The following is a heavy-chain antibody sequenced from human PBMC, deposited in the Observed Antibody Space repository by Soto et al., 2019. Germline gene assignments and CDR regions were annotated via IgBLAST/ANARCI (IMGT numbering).Heavy chain of an antibody. CDR3: ARSSTSANYFDY. V-gene: IGHV4-39*07. CDR2: MYYSGST. CDR1: GGSISSSNYY. J-gene: IGHJ4*02. D-gene: IGHD2-2*01. Sequence: SETLSLTCTVSGGSISSSNYYWAWIRQPPGKGLEWIGNMYYSGSTYYNPSLKSRVTISVDTSKNQFSLKLSSVTAADTAVYYCARSSTSANYFDYWGQGTLVTVS.